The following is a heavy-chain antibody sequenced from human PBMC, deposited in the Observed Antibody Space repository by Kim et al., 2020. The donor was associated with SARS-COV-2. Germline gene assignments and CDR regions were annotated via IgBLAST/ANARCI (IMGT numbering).Heavy chain of an antibody. CDR3: ARGAVAGLVDY. D-gene: IGHD6-19*01. V-gene: IGHV4-59*09. Sequence: TNSNPSLKSRVTISVDTSKNQFSLKLSSVTAADTAVYYCARGAVAGLVDYWGQGTLVTVSS. J-gene: IGHJ4*02. CDR2: T.